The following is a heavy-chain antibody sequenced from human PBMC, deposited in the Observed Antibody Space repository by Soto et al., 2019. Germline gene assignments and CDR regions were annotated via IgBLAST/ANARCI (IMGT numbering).Heavy chain of an antibody. CDR2: INPNSGGT. CDR3: ARAVPNYYDSSGYYSDAFDI. CDR1: GYTFTGYY. V-gene: IGHV1-2*04. D-gene: IGHD3-22*01. J-gene: IGHJ3*02. Sequence: ASVKVSCKASGYTFTGYYRHWGRQAPGQGLEWMGWINPNSGGTNYAQKFQGWVTMTRDTSISTAYMELSRLRSDDTAVYYCARAVPNYYDSSGYYSDAFDIWGQGTMVPVSS.